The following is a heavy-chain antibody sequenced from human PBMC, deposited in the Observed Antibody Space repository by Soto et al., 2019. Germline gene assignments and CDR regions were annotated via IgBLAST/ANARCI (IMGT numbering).Heavy chain of an antibody. D-gene: IGHD3-10*01. CDR1: GGSISSYY. J-gene: IGHJ4*02. CDR3: ASVPLWFGELFFDY. CDR2: IYYSGST. V-gene: IGHV4-59*01. Sequence: PSETLSLTCTVSGGSISSYYWSWIRQPPGKGLEWIGYIYYSGSTNYNPSLKSRVTISVDTSKNQFSLKLSSVTAADTAVYYWASVPLWFGELFFDYWGQGTLVTVSS.